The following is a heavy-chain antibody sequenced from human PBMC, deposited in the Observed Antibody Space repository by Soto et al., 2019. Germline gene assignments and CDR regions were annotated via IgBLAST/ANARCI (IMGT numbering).Heavy chain of an antibody. CDR1: GFTFSDFY. V-gene: IGHV3-11*06. CDR2: ISGTDPYM. J-gene: IGHJ6*02. D-gene: IGHD6-13*01. Sequence: GSLRLSCAASGFTFSDFYMSWVRQAPGKGLEWVAYISGTDPYMKYADAVRGRFTISRDNAKNSVYLQMNSLRDDGTAVYYCARGSSVRGTNVWGQGTTVTVSS. CDR3: ARGSSVRGTNV.